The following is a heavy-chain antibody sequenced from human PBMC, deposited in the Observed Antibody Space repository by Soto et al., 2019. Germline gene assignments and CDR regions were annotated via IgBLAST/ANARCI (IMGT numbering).Heavy chain of an antibody. D-gene: IGHD4-4*01. J-gene: IGHJ5*02. V-gene: IGHV4-30-2*01. Sequence: SETLSLTCAVSGGSISSGGYSWSWIRQPPGKGLEWIGYIYHSGSTYYNPSLKSRVTILVDRSKNQFSLKLSSVTAADTAVYYCARATTAKGWFDPWGQGTLVTVSS. CDR2: IYHSGST. CDR3: ARATTAKGWFDP. CDR1: GGSISSGGYS.